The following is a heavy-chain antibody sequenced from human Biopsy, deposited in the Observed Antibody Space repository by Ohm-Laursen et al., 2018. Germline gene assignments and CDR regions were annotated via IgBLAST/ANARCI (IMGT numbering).Heavy chain of an antibody. CDR2: IDVSDYNT. CDR1: GFTFHPYA. J-gene: IGHJ5*01. CDR3: VKQWGGYNFDS. V-gene: IGHV3-23*01. D-gene: IGHD1-14*01. Sequence: SLRLSCAASGFTFHPYAMNWVRQAPGRGLAWVAHIDVSDYNTYYADSVRGRFTISRDNSKQMVHLEINSLTADDTAVYYCVKQWGGYNFDSWGQGTLVTVSS.